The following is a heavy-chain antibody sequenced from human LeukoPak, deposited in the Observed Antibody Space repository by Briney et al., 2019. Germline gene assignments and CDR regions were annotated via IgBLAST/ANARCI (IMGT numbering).Heavy chain of an antibody. D-gene: IGHD3-22*01. CDR3: ARDSYYYDSSGLDY. J-gene: IGHJ4*02. CDR1: GYTFTSYG. CDR2: VSAYNGNT. V-gene: IGHV1-18*01. Sequence: ASVKVSCKASGYTFTSYGISWVRQAPGQGLEWMGWVSAYNGNTNYAQKLQGRVTMTTDTSTSTAYMELRSLRSDDTAVYYCARDSYYYDSSGLDYWGQGTLVTVSS.